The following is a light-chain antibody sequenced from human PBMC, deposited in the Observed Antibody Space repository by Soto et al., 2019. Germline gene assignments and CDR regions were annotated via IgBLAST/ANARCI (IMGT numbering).Light chain of an antibody. V-gene: IGLV2-14*01. CDR3: SSFTSTSTDV. J-gene: IGLJ1*01. CDR2: EVN. Sequence: QSALTQPASVSGSPGQSITISCTGTSSDVGGCNCVSWYQQHPGKAPKLMIYEVNYRLSGVSNRFSGSKSGNTASLTISGLQAEDEADYYCSSFTSTSTDVFGTGTKLTVL. CDR1: SSDVGGCNC.